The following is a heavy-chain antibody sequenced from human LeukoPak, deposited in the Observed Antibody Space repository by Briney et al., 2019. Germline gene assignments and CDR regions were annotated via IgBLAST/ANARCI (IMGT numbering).Heavy chain of an antibody. CDR3: VKDDGWVQYAN. CDR2: IRAGAVTT. CDR1: GFIFSHHG. V-gene: IGHV3-23*01. Sequence: GGSLRLSCATSGFIFSHHGMNWVRQAPGKGLEWVSGIRAGAVTTYYADSVKGRFIISRDNSKNTVYLQMNSLSAEDAAVYYCVKDDGWVQYANWGQGTLVTVSS. J-gene: IGHJ4*02. D-gene: IGHD5-24*01.